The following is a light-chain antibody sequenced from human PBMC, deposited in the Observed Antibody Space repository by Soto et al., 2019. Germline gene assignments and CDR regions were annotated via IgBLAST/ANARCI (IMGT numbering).Light chain of an antibody. V-gene: IGLV7-43*01. CDR2: STS. J-gene: IGLJ2*01. CDR1: TGAVTSGYY. Sequence: QTVVTQEPSLTVSPGGTVTRTCASSTGAVTSGYYPNWFQQKPGQAPRALIYSTSNKHPWTPARFSGSLLGGKAALTLSGVQPADEAEYYCMLYYGGAKLVFGGGTKLTVL. CDR3: MLYYGGAKLV.